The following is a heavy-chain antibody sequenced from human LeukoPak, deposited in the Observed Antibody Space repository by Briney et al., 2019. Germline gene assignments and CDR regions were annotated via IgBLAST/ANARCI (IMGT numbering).Heavy chain of an antibody. J-gene: IGHJ4*02. D-gene: IGHD4-17*01. V-gene: IGHV3-48*04. CDR2: INSGGDAT. Sequence: GGSLRLSCAASGFTFSIHNMDWVRQAPGKGLEWISYINSGGDATHYADSVKGRFTISRDDAKNSLYMQMNSLTAEDTAVYYCARGAGRYGDYRDYWGQGTLVTVPS. CDR3: ARGAGRYGDYRDY. CDR1: GFTFSIHN.